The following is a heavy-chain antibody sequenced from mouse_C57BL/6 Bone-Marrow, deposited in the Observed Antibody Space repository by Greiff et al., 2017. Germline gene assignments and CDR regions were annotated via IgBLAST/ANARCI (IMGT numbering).Heavy chain of an antibody. CDR2: IDPSDSYT. Sequence: QVQLQQPGAELVRPGTSVKLSCKASGYTFTSYWMHWVKQRPGQGLEWIGVIDPSDSYTNYNQKFKGKATLPVDTSSSTAYMQLSSLTSEDSAVYDCARSGVTREVARDNWGQGTSVTVSS. CDR1: GYTFTSYW. CDR3: ARSGVTREVARDN. J-gene: IGHJ4*01. D-gene: IGHD2-1*01. V-gene: IGHV1-59*01.